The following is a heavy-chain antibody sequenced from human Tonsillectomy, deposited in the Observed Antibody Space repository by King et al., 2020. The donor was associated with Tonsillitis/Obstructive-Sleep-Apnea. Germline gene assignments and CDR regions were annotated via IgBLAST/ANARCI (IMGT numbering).Heavy chain of an antibody. CDR3: ARDRGDYCSSTSCYWFHLYMDV. D-gene: IGHD2-2*01. Sequence: VQLVESGGGVVQPGRSLRLSCAASGFTFSSYAMHWVRQAPGKGLEWGAVISYDGSNKYYADSVKGRFTISRDNSKNTLSLQMNSLRAEDTAVYYCARDRGDYCSSTSCYWFHLYMDVWGKGTTVTVSS. J-gene: IGHJ6*03. V-gene: IGHV3-30*01. CDR2: ISYDGSNK. CDR1: GFTFSSYA.